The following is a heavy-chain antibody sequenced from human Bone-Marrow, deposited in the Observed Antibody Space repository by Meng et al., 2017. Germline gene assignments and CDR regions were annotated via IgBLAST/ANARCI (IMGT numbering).Heavy chain of an antibody. D-gene: IGHD1-1*01. CDR1: GGTISSSSYY. Sequence: QLQHRGAGLLQPSATLSLTCAVSGGTISSSSYYWGWIRQPPGKGLEWIGSIYYSGSTYYNPSLKSRVTISVDTSKNQFSLKLSSVTAADTAVYYCARGYDFSDAFDIWGQGTMVTVSS. CDR3: ARGYDFSDAFDI. J-gene: IGHJ3*02. V-gene: IGHV4-39*07. CDR2: IYYSGST.